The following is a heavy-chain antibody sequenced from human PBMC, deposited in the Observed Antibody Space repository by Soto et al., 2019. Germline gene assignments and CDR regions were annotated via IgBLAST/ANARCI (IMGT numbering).Heavy chain of an antibody. CDR1: GYTFTSYY. D-gene: IGHD3-16*02. Sequence: GASGKVSCKASGYTFTSYYMHWVRQAPGQGLEWMGIINPSGGSTSYAQKFQGRVTMTRDTSTSTVYMELSSLRSEDTAVYYCARSTRTSGVIWYYYYGMDVWGQGTTVTVSS. CDR2: INPSGGST. V-gene: IGHV1-46*01. J-gene: IGHJ6*02. CDR3: ARSTRTSGVIWYYYYGMDV.